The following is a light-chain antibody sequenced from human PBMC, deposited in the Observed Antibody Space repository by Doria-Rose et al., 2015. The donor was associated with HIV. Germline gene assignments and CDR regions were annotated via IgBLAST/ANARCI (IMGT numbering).Light chain of an antibody. CDR1: QGVSNF. Sequence: DIQVTQSPSSLSASVGDRVTITCRASQGVSNFLAWFQQKPGKAPNSLIYGASSLRSGVPSKFSGSGSATDLTLTISSLQPEYFAAYYCQHYNDYPPYTFGQGTKLEIK. J-gene: IGKJ2*01. CDR2: GAS. V-gene: IGKV1-16*02. CDR3: QHYNDYPPYT.